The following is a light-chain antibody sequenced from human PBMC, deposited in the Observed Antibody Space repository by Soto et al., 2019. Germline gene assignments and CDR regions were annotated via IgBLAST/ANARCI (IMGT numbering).Light chain of an antibody. J-gene: IGKJ1*01. Sequence: EIVMTQSPATLSVSPGERATLSCRASQRLSGSLAWYQQKPGQAPRLLFYGLSTRATDIPARFSGGGSGTHYSLTISSLQSEDFALYFCQHSHQWPPTFGQGTKVEIK. CDR1: QRLSGS. CDR2: GLS. V-gene: IGKV3-15*01. CDR3: QHSHQWPPT.